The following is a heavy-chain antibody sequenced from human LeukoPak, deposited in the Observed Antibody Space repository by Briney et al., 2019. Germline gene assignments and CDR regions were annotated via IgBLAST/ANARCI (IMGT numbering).Heavy chain of an antibody. CDR1: GLTFSSYG. V-gene: IGHV3-30*02. Sequence: PGGSLRLSCAASGLTFSSYGMHWVRQAPGKGLEWVAFIRYDGSNKYYADSVKGRFTISRDNSKNTLYLQMNSLRAEDTAVYYCAKDCGSTSCQFDYWGQGTLVTVSS. CDR2: IRYDGSNK. J-gene: IGHJ4*02. D-gene: IGHD2-2*01. CDR3: AKDCGSTSCQFDY.